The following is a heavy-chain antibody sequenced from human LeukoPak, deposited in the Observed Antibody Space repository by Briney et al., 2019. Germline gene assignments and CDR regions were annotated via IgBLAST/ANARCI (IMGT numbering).Heavy chain of an antibody. CDR2: IYYSGST. Sequence: ASQTLSLTCTVSGGSISSGGYYWSWIRQHPGKGLEWIGYIYYSGSTYYNPSLKSRVTISVDTSKNQFSLKLSSVTAADTAVYYCARITVTVTRDASDIWGQGTMVTVSS. V-gene: IGHV4-31*03. J-gene: IGHJ3*02. CDR1: GGSISSGGYY. CDR3: ARITVTVTRDASDI. D-gene: IGHD4-17*01.